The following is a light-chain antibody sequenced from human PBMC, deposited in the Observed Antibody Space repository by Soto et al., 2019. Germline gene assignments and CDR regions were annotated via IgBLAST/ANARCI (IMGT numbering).Light chain of an antibody. CDR3: SSYTTSNTWV. J-gene: IGLJ3*02. CDR1: SSDVGGYNY. Sequence: QSALTQPASVSGSPGQSITISCTGTSSDVGGYNYVSWFQQHPGEAPKLLIYEVSNRPSGVSNRFSASKSGNTASLTISGLRGEDEADYYCSSYTTSNTWVFGGGTKLTVL. V-gene: IGLV2-14*01. CDR2: EVS.